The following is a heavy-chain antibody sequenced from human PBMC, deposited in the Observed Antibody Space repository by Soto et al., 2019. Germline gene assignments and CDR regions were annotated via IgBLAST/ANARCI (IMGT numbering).Heavy chain of an antibody. V-gene: IGHV6-1*01. CDR3: ASAYIGCGGGSCYGHWFDP. CDR1: GDSVSSNSAA. J-gene: IGHJ5*02. D-gene: IGHD2-15*01. CDR2: TYYRSKWYN. Sequence: SQTLSLPCAISGDSVSSNSAAWNWIRQSPSRGLEWLGRTYYRSKWYNDYAVSVKSRITINPDTSKNQFSLQLNSVTPGDAAVYYCASAYIGCGGGSCYGHWFDPWGQGTLVTVS.